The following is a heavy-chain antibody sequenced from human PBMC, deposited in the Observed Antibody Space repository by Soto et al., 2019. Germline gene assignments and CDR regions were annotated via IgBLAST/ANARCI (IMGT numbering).Heavy chain of an antibody. D-gene: IGHD6-13*01. CDR3: AAYRSSRYPY. J-gene: IGHJ4*02. CDR2: IRQDGSEK. Sequence: EAQLVESGGGLVQPGGSLRLSCATSGFIFSNYWMSWLRQAPGKGLEWLANIRQDGSEKIYVDSVKGRFTISRDNAKNSLYLQVNNLRAEDTAVYYCAAYRSSRYPYWGQGTLVTVSS. V-gene: IGHV3-7*01. CDR1: GFIFSNYW.